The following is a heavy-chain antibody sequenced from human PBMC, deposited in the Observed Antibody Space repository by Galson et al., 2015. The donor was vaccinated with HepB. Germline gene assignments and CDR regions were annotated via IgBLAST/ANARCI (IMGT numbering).Heavy chain of an antibody. J-gene: IGHJ4*02. CDR2: IKQDGSEK. Sequence: SLRLSCAASGFTFSSYWMSWVRQAPGKGLEWVANIKQDGSEKYYVDSVKGRFTISRDNAKNSLYLQMNSLRAEDTAVYYCARDYYDILTGYSDYFDYWGQGTLVTVSS. CDR1: GFTFSSYW. D-gene: IGHD3-9*01. V-gene: IGHV3-7*03. CDR3: ARDYYDILTGYSDYFDY.